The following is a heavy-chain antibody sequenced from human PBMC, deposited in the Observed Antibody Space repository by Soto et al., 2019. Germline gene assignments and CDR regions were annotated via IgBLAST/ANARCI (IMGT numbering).Heavy chain of an antibody. CDR1: GFTFSSYS. Sequence: PGGSLRLSCAASGFTFSSYSMNWVRQAPGKGLEWVSSISSSSSYIYYADSVKGRFTISRDNAKNSLYLQMNSLRAEDTAVYYCAILPRPMTNYGMDVWGQGTTVTVSS. V-gene: IGHV3-21*01. CDR2: ISSSSSYI. CDR3: AILPRPMTNYGMDV. J-gene: IGHJ6*02. D-gene: IGHD3-9*01.